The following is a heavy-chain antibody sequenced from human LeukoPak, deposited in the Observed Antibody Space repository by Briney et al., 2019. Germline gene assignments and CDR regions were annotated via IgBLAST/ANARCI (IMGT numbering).Heavy chain of an antibody. CDR1: GFTFSSYA. Sequence: GGSLRLSCAASGFTFSSYAMSWVRQAPGKGLEWVSAISGSGGSTYYADSVKGRFTISRDNSKNTLYLQMNSLRAEDTAVYYCAKDLVLRYFDWLLVYYFDYWGQGTLVTVSS. V-gene: IGHV3-23*01. CDR3: AKDLVLRYFDWLLVYYFDY. J-gene: IGHJ4*02. D-gene: IGHD3-9*01. CDR2: ISGSGGST.